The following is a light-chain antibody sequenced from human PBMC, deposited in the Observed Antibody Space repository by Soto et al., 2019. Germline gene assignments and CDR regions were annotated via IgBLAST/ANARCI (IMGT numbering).Light chain of an antibody. CDR3: QQYGSSPWT. CDR2: RAS. V-gene: IGKV3-20*01. Sequence: IVLTQSPGTLSLSPGERVTLSCRASQSVSYNYLAWYQQRPGRAPRLLISRASGRATGIPDRFTGSGSGTDFTLTISRLEPEDSAVYYCQQYGSSPWTFGQGTTVEIK. J-gene: IGKJ1*01. CDR1: QSVSYNY.